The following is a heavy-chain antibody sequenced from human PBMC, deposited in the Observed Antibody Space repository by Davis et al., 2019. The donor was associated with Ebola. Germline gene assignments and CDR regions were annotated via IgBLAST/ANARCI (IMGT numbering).Heavy chain of an antibody. J-gene: IGHJ4*02. CDR1: GFTFSSNW. CDR2: ISGGYT. Sequence: GGSLRLSCAASGFTFSSNWIHWVRQAPGKGLEWVAYISGGYTYYAESVKGRFTISRDSAKDSLYLHMDSLRDDDTAVYYCARVYNWGFDFWGQGTLVTVSS. V-gene: IGHV3-48*02. CDR3: ARVYNWGFDF. D-gene: IGHD1-20*01.